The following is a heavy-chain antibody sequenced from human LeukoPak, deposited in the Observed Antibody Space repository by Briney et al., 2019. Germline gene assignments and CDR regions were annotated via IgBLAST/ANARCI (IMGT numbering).Heavy chain of an antibody. V-gene: IGHV3-33*06. J-gene: IGHJ6*02. D-gene: IGHD2-15*01. Sequence: GRSLRLSCAASGFTFSSYGMHWVRQAPGKGLEWVALIWYDGSNKYYADSVKGRFTISTDNSKNTVYLQMNSLRAEDTALYFCANYIQRPPGMDVWGQGTMVTVSS. CDR2: IWYDGSNK. CDR1: GFTFSSYG. CDR3: ANYIQRPPGMDV.